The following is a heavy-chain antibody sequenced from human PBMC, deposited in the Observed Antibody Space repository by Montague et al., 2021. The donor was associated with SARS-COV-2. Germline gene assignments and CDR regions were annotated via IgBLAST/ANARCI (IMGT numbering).Heavy chain of an antibody. CDR3: ARGGSYCFADVCYLPRCGFDT. J-gene: IGHJ5*01. V-gene: IGHV4-34*01. Sequence: SETLSLTCTVSCGSFSGYYWSWIRQPPGKGLEWIGEIYHSGTTSYNPSLKSRVTMSVDTSKNQFSLNLTSVSAADTAVYYCARGGSYCFADVCYLPRCGFDTWGQGTMVTVSS. CDR2: IYHSGTT. D-gene: IGHD2-8*01. CDR1: CGSFSGYY.